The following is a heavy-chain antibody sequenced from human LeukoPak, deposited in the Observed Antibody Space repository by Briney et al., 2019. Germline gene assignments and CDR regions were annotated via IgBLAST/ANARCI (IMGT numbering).Heavy chain of an antibody. CDR1: GGSISDNY. CDR2: IYTSGST. CDR3: ARDFGDGYNYYYYYGMDV. J-gene: IGHJ6*02. D-gene: IGHD5-12*01. V-gene: IGHV4-4*07. Sequence: SETLSLTCTVSGGSISDNYWSWIRQPAGKGLEWIGRIYTSGSTNYNPSLKSRVTMSVDTSKNQFSLKLSSVTAADTAVYYCARDFGDGYNYYYYYGMDVWGQGTTVTVSS.